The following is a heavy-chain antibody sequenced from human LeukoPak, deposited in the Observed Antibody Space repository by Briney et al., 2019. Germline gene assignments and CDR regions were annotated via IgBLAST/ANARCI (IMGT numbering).Heavy chain of an antibody. V-gene: IGHV3-30*18. CDR3: AKALAATGIGGYFDY. Sequence: GGSLRLSCAASGFTFSSYGMHWVRQAPGKGLEWVAAMSFDGTNKYYADSVKGRFTISRDNPKNTLYLQMNSLRAEDTAVYCCAKALAATGIGGYFDYWGQGTLVTVSS. CDR2: MSFDGTNK. J-gene: IGHJ4*02. D-gene: IGHD6-13*01. CDR1: GFTFSSYG.